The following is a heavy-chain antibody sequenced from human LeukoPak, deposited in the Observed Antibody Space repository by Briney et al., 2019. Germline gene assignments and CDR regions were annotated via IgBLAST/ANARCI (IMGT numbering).Heavy chain of an antibody. Sequence: GGSLRLSCAASGFTFSNYWMSWVRQAPGKGLEWVANIKQDGSEKYYVNSVKGRFTISRDNAKNSLYLQMNSLRAEDTAVYYCARDLADYCSSTSCPFDYWGQGTLVTVSS. CDR3: ARDLADYCSSTSCPFDY. CDR2: IKQDGSEK. V-gene: IGHV3-7*01. CDR1: GFTFSNYW. J-gene: IGHJ4*02. D-gene: IGHD2-2*01.